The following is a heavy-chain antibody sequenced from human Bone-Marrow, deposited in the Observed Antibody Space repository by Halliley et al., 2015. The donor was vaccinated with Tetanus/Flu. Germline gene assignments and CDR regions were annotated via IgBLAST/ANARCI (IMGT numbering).Heavy chain of an antibody. J-gene: IGHJ4*02. V-gene: IGHV3-7*03. Sequence: KGLVGWAAIKQGGSYKYYVDSVKGRFTISRDDARNSLGLQMNSLRVDDTAVYFCARGLGFYFDCWGQGSLVTVSS. CDR3: ARGLGFYFDC. D-gene: IGHD1-26*01. CDR2: IKQGGSYK.